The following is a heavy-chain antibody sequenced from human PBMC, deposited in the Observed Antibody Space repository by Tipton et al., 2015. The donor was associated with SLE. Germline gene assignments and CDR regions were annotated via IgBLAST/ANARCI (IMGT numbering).Heavy chain of an antibody. CDR2: ISGSGGST. J-gene: IGHJ4*02. V-gene: IGHV3-23*01. CDR3: ARSHPIAVAGSYYFDY. CDR1: GFTFSSYA. D-gene: IGHD6-19*01. Sequence: SLRLSCAASGFTFSSYAMSWVRQAPGKGLEWVSAISGSGGSTYYADSVKGRFTISRDNSKNTLYLQMNSLRAEDTAVYYCARSHPIAVAGSYYFDYWGQGTLVTVSS.